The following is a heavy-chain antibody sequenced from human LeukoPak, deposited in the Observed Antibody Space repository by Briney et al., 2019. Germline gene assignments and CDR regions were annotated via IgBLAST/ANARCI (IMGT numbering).Heavy chain of an antibody. V-gene: IGHV3-21*01. Sequence: PGGTLSLSCAASGFTFSSYSMNWVRQAPGKGLEWVSSISSSSSYIYYADSVKGRFTISRDNAKHSLYLQMNSLIAEDTAVDYCARDGDIVVVVAASLSYYYYGMDVWGQGTTVTVSS. CDR2: ISSSSSYI. CDR1: GFTFSSYS. J-gene: IGHJ6*02. CDR3: ARDGDIVVVVAASLSYYYYGMDV. D-gene: IGHD2-15*01.